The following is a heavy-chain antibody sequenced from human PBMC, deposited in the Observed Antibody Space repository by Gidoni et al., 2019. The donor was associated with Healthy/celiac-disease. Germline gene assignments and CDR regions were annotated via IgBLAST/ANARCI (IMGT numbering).Heavy chain of an antibody. CDR2: ITPSSGGT. Sequence: QVQLGQSGAEVTKPGAAVTVSCKASGYTSTGYYMHWVRQAPGQGLEWMGWITPSSGGTNDAQKFQGWVTMTRDTSVSTAYMELSRLRSDDTAVYYCARSRSLAVAGTGSWFDPWGQGTLVTVSS. V-gene: IGHV1-2*04. D-gene: IGHD6-19*01. CDR3: ARSRSLAVAGTGSWFDP. J-gene: IGHJ5*02. CDR1: GYTSTGYY.